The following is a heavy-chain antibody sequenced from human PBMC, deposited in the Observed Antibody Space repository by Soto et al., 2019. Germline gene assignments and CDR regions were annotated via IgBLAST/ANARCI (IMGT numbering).Heavy chain of an antibody. CDR1: GFTFSNAW. Sequence: GGSLRLSCAASGFTFSNAWMSWVRQAPGKGLEWVGRIKSKTDGGTTDYAAPVKGRFTISRDDSKNTLYLQMNSLKTDDTAVYYCTTEVPTGDAFDIWGQGTIVTVSS. V-gene: IGHV3-15*01. D-gene: IGHD3-9*01. CDR3: TTEVPTGDAFDI. CDR2: IKSKTDGGTT. J-gene: IGHJ3*02.